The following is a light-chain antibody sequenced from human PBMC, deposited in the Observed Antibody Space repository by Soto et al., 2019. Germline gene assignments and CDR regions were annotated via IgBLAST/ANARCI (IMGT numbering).Light chain of an antibody. CDR1: QSVNTN. CDR3: PHYNEWPLT. V-gene: IGKV3-15*01. Sequence: EIVMTQSPATLSVSPGERATLPCRASQSVNTNLAWYQQKVGQAPRLLMYGASTRATGIPARFSGSGSGTEFTLTISSLQSEDLAIYYCPHYNEWPLTFGGGTKVDIK. J-gene: IGKJ4*01. CDR2: GAS.